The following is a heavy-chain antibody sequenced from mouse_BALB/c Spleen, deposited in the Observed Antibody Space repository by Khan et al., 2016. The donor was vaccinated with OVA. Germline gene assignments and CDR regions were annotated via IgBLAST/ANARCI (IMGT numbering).Heavy chain of an antibody. CDR2: ISYSGST. D-gene: IGHD4-1*01. J-gene: IGHJ4*01. CDR1: GYSITSDYA. Sequence: EVQLQESGPGLVKPSQSLSLTCTVTGYSITSDYAWNWIRQFPGNKLEWMGYISYSGSTTYNPSLKSRISITRDTSKDQCFLPLKSVTSEDTATYYCASELGRYYALDYWGQGTSVTVSS. CDR3: ASELGRYYALDY. V-gene: IGHV3-2*02.